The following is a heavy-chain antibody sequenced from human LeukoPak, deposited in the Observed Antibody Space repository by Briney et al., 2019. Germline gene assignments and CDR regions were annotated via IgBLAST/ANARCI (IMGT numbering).Heavy chain of an antibody. CDR3: ARDYYDSSGYYYPYYFDY. CDR2: IWYDGSNK. D-gene: IGHD3-22*01. Sequence: GGSLRLSCAASGFNFSSYGTHWFRQAPGKGLEWVAVIWYDGSNKYYADSVKGRFTISRDNSKNTLYLQMNSLRAEDTAVYYCARDYYDSSGYYYPYYFDYWGQGTLVTVSS. J-gene: IGHJ4*02. CDR1: GFNFSSYG. V-gene: IGHV3-33*01.